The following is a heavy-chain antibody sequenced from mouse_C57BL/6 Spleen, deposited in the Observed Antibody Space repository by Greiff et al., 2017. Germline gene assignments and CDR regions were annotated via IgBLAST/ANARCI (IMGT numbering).Heavy chain of an antibody. J-gene: IGHJ4*01. CDR2: INPNNGGT. V-gene: IGHV1-18*01. CDR1: GYTFTDYN. Sequence: EVKLQESGPELVKPGASVKIPCKASGYTFTDYNMDWVKQSHGKSLEWIGDINPNNGGTIYNQKFKGKATLTVDKSSSTAYMSLRSLTSEDTAVYYCSRGYGSQDYWGQGTSVTVSS. CDR3: SRGYGSQDY. D-gene: IGHD1-1*01.